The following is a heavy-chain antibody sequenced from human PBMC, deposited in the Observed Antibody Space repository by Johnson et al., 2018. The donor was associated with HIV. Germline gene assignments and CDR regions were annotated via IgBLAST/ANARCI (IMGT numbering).Heavy chain of an antibody. CDR1: GFTFSSYG. CDR3: ASTTYYYDSSDAFDM. J-gene: IGHJ3*02. V-gene: IGHV3-30*02. Sequence: VQLVESGGGVVQPGGSLRLSCAASGFTFSSYGMHWVRQAPGKGLEWVAFIRYDGSNKYYADSVKGRFTISRDNSKNTLYRQMNSLRAEDTAVYYCASTTYYYDSSDAFDMWGQGTMVTVSS. D-gene: IGHD3-22*01. CDR2: IRYDGSNK.